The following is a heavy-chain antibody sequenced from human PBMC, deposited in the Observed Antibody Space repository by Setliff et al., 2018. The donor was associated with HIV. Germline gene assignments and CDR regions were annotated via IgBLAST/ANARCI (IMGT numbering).Heavy chain of an antibody. Sequence: ASVKVSCKASGYTFTNFGVGWVRQAPGQGLEWMGWVSPYNANTRISQRFRGSVTMTRDRSINTAYMEFSGLTSDDTAVYYCARQLSNSFDYWGQGTLVTVSS. D-gene: IGHD1-1*01. CDR2: VSPYNANT. V-gene: IGHV1-18*01. CDR3: ARQLSNSFDY. J-gene: IGHJ4*02. CDR1: GYTFTNFG.